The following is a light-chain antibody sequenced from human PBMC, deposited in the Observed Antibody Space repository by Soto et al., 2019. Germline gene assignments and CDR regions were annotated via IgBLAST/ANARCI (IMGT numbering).Light chain of an antibody. CDR1: QSVNSY. CDR3: QQRTNWQS. CDR2: EAS. J-gene: IGKJ2*03. Sequence: EIVLTQSPATLSLSPGEGATLSCRASQSVNSYVAWYQQKPGQAPRLLIDEASKRATGIPARFSGSGSGTDFTLTISSLEPEDFAVYYCQQRTNWQSFGQGTILEI. V-gene: IGKV3-11*01.